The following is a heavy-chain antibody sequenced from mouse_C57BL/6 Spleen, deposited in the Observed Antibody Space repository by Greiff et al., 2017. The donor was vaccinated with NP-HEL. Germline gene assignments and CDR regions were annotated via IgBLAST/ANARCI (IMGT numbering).Heavy chain of an antibody. CDR3: ARHDYDYDGGFAY. CDR1: GYTFTTYP. J-gene: IGHJ3*01. Sequence: VQLVESGAELVKPGASVKMSCKASGYTFTTYPIEWMKQNHGKSLEWIGNFHPYNDDTKYNEKFKGKATLTVEKSSSTVYLELSRLTSDDSAVYYCARHDYDYDGGFAYWGQGTLVTVSA. CDR2: FHPYNDDT. D-gene: IGHD2-4*01. V-gene: IGHV1-47*01.